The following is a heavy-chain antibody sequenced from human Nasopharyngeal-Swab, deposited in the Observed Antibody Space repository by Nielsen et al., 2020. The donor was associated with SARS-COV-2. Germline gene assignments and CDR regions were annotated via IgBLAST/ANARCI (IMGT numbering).Heavy chain of an antibody. Sequence: SLNISCLASCFTFNNNAITWVRHAPGKGLEWVSTVSGSGKTTYYADSVKGRFTISRDNSKNTLFLQMSSLGDEDTAVYYCAKGGSLSGSWDWGQGTLVTVSS. D-gene: IGHD1-26*01. J-gene: IGHJ4*02. V-gene: IGHV3-23*01. CDR3: AKGGSLSGSWD. CDR2: VSGSGKTT. CDR1: CFTFNNNA.